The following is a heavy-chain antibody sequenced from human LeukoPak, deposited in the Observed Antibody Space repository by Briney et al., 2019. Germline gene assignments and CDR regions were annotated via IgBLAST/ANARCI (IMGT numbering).Heavy chain of an antibody. CDR1: GGSISSYY. Sequence: SETLSLTCTVSGGSISSYYWSWIRQPPGKGLEWIGYIYYSGSTNYNPSLKSRVTISVDTSKNQFSLKLSSVTAADTAVYYCAREGYYDSSGYYFEGAFDIWGQGTMVTVSS. V-gene: IGHV4-59*01. D-gene: IGHD3-22*01. J-gene: IGHJ3*02. CDR3: AREGYYDSSGYYFEGAFDI. CDR2: IYYSGST.